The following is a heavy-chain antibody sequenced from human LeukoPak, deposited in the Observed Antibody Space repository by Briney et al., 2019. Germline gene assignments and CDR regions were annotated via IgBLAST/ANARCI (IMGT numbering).Heavy chain of an antibody. CDR3: ANPWFGELLGSSGY. D-gene: IGHD3-10*01. Sequence: PGGSLRLSCAASGSTFSSYSMNWVRQTPGKGLEWVSYIRSSGSTIYYADSVKGRFTISRDNAKNLLYLQMNSLRAGDTAVYYCANPWFGELLGSSGYWGQGTLVTVSS. V-gene: IGHV3-48*01. J-gene: IGHJ4*02. CDR2: IRSSGSTI. CDR1: GSTFSSYS.